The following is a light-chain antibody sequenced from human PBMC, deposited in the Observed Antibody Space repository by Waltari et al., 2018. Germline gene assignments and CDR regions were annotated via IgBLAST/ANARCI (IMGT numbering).Light chain of an antibody. J-gene: IGLJ2*01. Sequence: QPALTQPASVSGSPGPSITISCTGTSHDVGHSKHSCWYQQHPGKAPKLIIPEVTERPSGVSDRFSGSKSGNTASLTISGLQAEDEADYYCLSYTSSITFVFGGGTKLSVL. CDR2: EVT. CDR3: LSYTSSITFV. V-gene: IGLV2-23*02. CDR1: SHDVGHSKH.